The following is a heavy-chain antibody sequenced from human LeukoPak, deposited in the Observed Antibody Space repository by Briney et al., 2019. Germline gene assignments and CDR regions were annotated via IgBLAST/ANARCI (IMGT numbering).Heavy chain of an antibody. CDR3: ARDAYDSSGFYYVRDFYFDY. J-gene: IGHJ4*02. CDR2: IYTSGST. D-gene: IGHD3-22*01. V-gene: IGHV4-39*07. CDR1: GVSISSSNFY. Sequence: SETLSLTCTVSGVSISSSNFYWGWIRQPPGKGLEWIGSIYTSGSTNYNPSLKSRVTMSMDTSKNQFSLKLSSVTAADTAVYYCARDAYDSSGFYYVRDFYFDYWGQGTLVTVSS.